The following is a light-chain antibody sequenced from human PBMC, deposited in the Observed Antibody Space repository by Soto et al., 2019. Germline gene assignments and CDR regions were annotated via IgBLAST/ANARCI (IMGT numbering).Light chain of an antibody. CDR3: QESATTRWA. CDR2: AAS. CDR1: QNITNF. Sequence: DIQMTQSPSTLPASVEDRVTIACRASQNITNFLNWYQHNPGKAPNLLIFAASHLQSGVSSRFSGSGSGTDFTLTISSLHPEDFATFYCQESATTRWAFGQGTKVDIK. V-gene: IGKV1-39*01. J-gene: IGKJ1*01.